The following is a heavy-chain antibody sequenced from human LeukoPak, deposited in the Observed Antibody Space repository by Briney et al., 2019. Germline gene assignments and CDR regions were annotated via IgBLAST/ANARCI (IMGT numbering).Heavy chain of an antibody. CDR2: IYPGDSDT. CDR1: GYRFTSYW. CDR3: ATGYSGGRGAFDI. V-gene: IGHV5-51*01. D-gene: IGHD6-19*01. Sequence: GESLKISCKGSGYRFTSYWIGWVRQMPGKGLEWKGIIYPGDSDTRYSPSFQGQVTITADKSISTAYLQWSGLKASDTAMYYCATGYSGGRGAFDIWGQGTMVTVSS. J-gene: IGHJ3*02.